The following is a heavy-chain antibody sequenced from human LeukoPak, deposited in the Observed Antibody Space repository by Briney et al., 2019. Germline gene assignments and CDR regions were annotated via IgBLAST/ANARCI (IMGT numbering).Heavy chain of an antibody. D-gene: IGHD6-6*01. CDR1: GFTFRTYD. V-gene: IGHV3-23*01. J-gene: IGHJ3*02. CDR3: ARDAGAAPFDI. CDR2: ISASGGTT. Sequence: GGSLRLSCAASGFTFRTYDMSWVRQAPGKGLEWVSTISASGGTTYYADSVKSRFTISRDNSKNTLHLQMNSLRAEDTAVYYCARDAGAAPFDIWGRGTMVIVSS.